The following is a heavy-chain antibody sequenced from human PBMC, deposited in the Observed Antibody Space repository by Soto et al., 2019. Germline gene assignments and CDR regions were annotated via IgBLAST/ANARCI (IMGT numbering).Heavy chain of an antibody. V-gene: IGHV1-2*02. CDR3: ASDSSSSPGPFDY. CDR2: INPNSGGT. Sequence: ASVKVSCKASRYTFTGYYMHWVRQAPGQGLEWMGWINPNSGGTNYAQKFQGRVTMTRDTSISTAYMELSRLRSDDTAVYYCASDSSSSPGPFDYWGQGTLVTVSS. J-gene: IGHJ4*02. D-gene: IGHD6-13*01. CDR1: RYTFTGYY.